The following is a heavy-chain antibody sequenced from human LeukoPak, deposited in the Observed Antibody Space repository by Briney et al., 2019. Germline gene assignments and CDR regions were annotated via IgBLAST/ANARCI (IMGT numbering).Heavy chain of an antibody. CDR1: GFTFSHYS. D-gene: IGHD4-11*01. CDR3: GRDNNYKVDV. CDR2: IKSDGSIT. V-gene: IGHV3-74*01. J-gene: IGHJ6*04. Sequence: GGSLTLSCATSGFTFSHYSMLWVRQAPGKGLVWVSNIKSDGSITNYADSVRGRFTISRDNAKNILYLQINSLRAEDTAVYYCGRDNNYKVDVWGKGTTVTVSS.